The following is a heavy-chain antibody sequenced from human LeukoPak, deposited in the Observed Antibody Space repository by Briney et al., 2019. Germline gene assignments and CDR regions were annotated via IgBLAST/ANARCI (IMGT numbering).Heavy chain of an antibody. J-gene: IGHJ4*02. CDR3: AASPGVITARFDY. CDR2: ISWNSGSI. D-gene: IGHD3-22*01. V-gene: IGHV3-9*01. Sequence: GGSLRLSCAASGFTFDDYAMHWVRQAPGKGLEWVSGISWNSGSIGYADSVKGRFTISSDNAKNSLYLQMNSLRAEDTALYYCAASPGVITARFDYWGQGTLVTVSS. CDR1: GFTFDDYA.